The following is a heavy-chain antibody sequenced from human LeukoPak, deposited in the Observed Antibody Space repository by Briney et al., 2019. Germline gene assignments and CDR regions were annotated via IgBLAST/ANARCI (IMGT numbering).Heavy chain of an antibody. V-gene: IGHV4-39*01. CDR3: ASETFWSGIRLIDY. CDR2: IYYSGST. Sequence: SETLSLTCTVSSGSISSTTYYWGWIRQPPGKGLEWIASIYYSGSTYYNPSLKSRVAISVDTSKNQFSLKLRSVTAADTAVYYCASETFWSGIRLIDYWGQGTLVTVSS. D-gene: IGHD3/OR15-3a*01. J-gene: IGHJ4*02. CDR1: SGSISSTTYY.